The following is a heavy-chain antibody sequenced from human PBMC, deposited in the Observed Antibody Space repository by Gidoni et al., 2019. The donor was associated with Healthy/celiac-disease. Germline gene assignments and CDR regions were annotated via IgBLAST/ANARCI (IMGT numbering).Heavy chain of an antibody. J-gene: IGHJ5*02. CDR2: ISSSSSYT. V-gene: IGHV3-11*05. Sequence: QVQLVESGGGLVKPGGSLVPPCAAPGFPFSDYSMSWIRQAPGKGLEWVSYISSSSSYTNYADSVKGRFTISRDNAKNSLYLQMNSLRAEDTAVYYCAGGYSYALNWFDPWGQGTLVTVSS. CDR3: AGGYSYALNWFDP. CDR1: GFPFSDYS. D-gene: IGHD5-18*01.